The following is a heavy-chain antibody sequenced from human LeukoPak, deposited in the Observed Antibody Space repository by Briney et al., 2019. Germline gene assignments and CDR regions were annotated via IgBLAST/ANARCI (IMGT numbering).Heavy chain of an antibody. Sequence: GGSLRLSCAASGFTFSSYGMHWVRQAPGKGLEWVAVIWYDGSNKYYADSVKGRFTISRDNSKNTLYLQMSSLRAEDTAVYYCARCRTTVTAMPGYWGQGTLVTVSS. CDR3: ARCRTTVTAMPGY. CDR2: IWYDGSNK. J-gene: IGHJ4*02. D-gene: IGHD4-17*01. CDR1: GFTFSSYG. V-gene: IGHV3-33*01.